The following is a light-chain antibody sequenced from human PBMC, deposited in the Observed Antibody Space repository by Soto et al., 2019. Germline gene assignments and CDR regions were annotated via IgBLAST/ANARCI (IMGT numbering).Light chain of an antibody. CDR2: EVS. CDR1: SSDVGRYNY. V-gene: IGLV2-14*01. J-gene: IGLJ1*01. Sequence: QSALTQPASVSGSPGQSITISCTGTSSDVGRYNYVSWYQQHPGKAPKLMLFEVSHRPSGVSNRFSGSKSGNTAPLTISGLQAEDEADYYCSSYTTSGTYVFGAGTKVTVL. CDR3: SSYTTSGTYV.